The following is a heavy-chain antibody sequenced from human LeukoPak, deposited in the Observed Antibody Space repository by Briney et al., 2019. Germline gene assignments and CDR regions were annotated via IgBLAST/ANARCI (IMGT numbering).Heavy chain of an antibody. V-gene: IGHV3-9*01. CDR3: AKDLGSAITSALVLDV. J-gene: IGHJ6*02. Sequence: PGGSLRLSCAASGFTFDDYAMHWVRHAPGKGLEWVSGITWNRDNIGYGDSVKGRFTISRDNVKNALYLQMNSLRPEDTALYYCAKDLGSAITSALVLDVWGQGTTVIVSS. D-gene: IGHD2-15*01. CDR1: GFTFDDYA. CDR2: ITWNRDNI.